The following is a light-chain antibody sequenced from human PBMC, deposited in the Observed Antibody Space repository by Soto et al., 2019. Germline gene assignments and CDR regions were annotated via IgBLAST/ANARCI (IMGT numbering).Light chain of an antibody. Sequence: DIQMTQSPSTLSASIGDTVTVACRASQGISNWLAWYQQKPGKAPXXLIFHASSLESGVPSRFSGSGSGTEFTLTISSLEPEDFAVYYCQQRSNWPTFGQGTRLEIK. CDR2: HAS. CDR3: QQRSNWPT. J-gene: IGKJ5*01. V-gene: IGKV1-5*01. CDR1: QGISNW.